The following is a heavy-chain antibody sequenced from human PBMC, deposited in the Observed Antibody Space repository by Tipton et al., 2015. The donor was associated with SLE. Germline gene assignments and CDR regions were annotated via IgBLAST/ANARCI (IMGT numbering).Heavy chain of an antibody. CDR1: GGSIISSSW. D-gene: IGHD1-7*01. Sequence: TLSLTCAVSGGSIISSSWWSWVRQPPGKGLEWIGDIYHSESPNYNPSLKSRVTISIDKSKNQFSLKLTSVTAADTAVYHCTRVPRYIWNYIADWGQGTLVSVSS. V-gene: IGHV4-4*02. J-gene: IGHJ4*02. CDR3: TRVPRYIWNYIAD. CDR2: IYHSESP.